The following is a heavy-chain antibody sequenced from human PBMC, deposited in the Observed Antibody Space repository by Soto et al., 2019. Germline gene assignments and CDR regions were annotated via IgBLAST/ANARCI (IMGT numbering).Heavy chain of an antibody. CDR3: ARRYVSSGRPFDL. D-gene: IGHD3-22*01. Sequence: ASVKVSCKASGYTFTNYGITWVRQAPGRGLEWMGWSSTYNSNTNYAQRFRGRVTMTTDRGTSTGYMELRSLTSEDTAVYFCARRYVSSGRPFDLWGQGTLVTVSS. J-gene: IGHJ4*02. CDR2: SSTYNSNT. CDR1: GYTFTNYG. V-gene: IGHV1-18*04.